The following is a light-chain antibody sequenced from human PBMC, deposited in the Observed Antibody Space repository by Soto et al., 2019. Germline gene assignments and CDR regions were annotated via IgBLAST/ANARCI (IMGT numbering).Light chain of an antibody. V-gene: IGKV3-20*01. Sequence: EIVLTQSPGTLSLSPGERATLSCRASQSVSSSYLAWYQQKPGQAPRLLIYGASSRATGIPDRFSGSGSGTDFTLTISRLEPEDFAVYYCQKYGSPIFNFGPGTKVDIK. CDR2: GAS. CDR1: QSVSSSY. CDR3: QKYGSPIFN. J-gene: IGKJ3*01.